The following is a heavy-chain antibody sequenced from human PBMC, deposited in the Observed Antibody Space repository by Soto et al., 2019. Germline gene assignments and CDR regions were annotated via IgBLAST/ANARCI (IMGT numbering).Heavy chain of an antibody. D-gene: IGHD3-22*01. Sequence: QVQLQESGPGLVKPSETLSLTCTVSGGSVSSGSYYWSWIRQPPGKGLEWIGYIYYSGSTNYNPSLKRRVTISVDTSKNQFSLKLSSVTAADTAVYYCARGISGVYDSSGYQFDYWGQGTLVTVSS. J-gene: IGHJ4*02. CDR1: GGSVSSGSYY. CDR2: IYYSGST. CDR3: ARGISGVYDSSGYQFDY. V-gene: IGHV4-61*01.